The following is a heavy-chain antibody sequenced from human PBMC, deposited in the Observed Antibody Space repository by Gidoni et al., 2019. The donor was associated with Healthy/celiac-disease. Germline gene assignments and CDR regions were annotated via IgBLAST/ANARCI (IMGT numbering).Heavy chain of an antibody. J-gene: IGHJ6*02. Sequence: QVQLVESGGGVVQPGRSLRLSCAASGFTFSSYGMHWVRQAPGKGLEWVAVIWYDGSNKYYADSVKGRFTISRDNSKNTLYLQMNSLRAEDTAVYYCARAAPVYYYYGMDVWGQGTTVTVSS. CDR3: ARAAPVYYYYGMDV. V-gene: IGHV3-33*01. CDR2: IWYDGSNK. D-gene: IGHD6-25*01. CDR1: GFTFSSYG.